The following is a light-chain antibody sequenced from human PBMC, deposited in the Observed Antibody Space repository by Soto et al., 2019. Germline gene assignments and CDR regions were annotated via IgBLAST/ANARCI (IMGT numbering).Light chain of an antibody. CDR1: QSVSSN. CDR3: PQDNNWPPWT. Sequence: IVMTQSPATLSVSPGERATLSCRASQSVSSNLAWYQPKPCQAPRLLIYGASTRATGSPARFSGSGSGTEFTLTIRRLQSEDFAVYYCPQDNNWPPWTCGQGTKVEIK. V-gene: IGKV3-15*01. CDR2: GAS. J-gene: IGKJ1*01.